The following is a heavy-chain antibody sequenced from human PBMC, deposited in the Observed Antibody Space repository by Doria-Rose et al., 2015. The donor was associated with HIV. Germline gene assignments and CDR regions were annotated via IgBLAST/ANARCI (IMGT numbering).Heavy chain of an antibody. Sequence: QVQLQESGPGLGKPSETLSLTCSVSGGSIGHYYWSWIRQPPGKGLEYIGDIFYTGSINYSPCLKSRVSISIDTSKNKFSLRLSSVTAADTAVYYCARVLSGTYDYWGQGTLVTVSS. CDR3: ARVLSGTYDY. J-gene: IGHJ4*02. V-gene: IGHV4-59*01. D-gene: IGHD1-26*01. CDR2: IFYTGSI. CDR1: GGSIGHYY.